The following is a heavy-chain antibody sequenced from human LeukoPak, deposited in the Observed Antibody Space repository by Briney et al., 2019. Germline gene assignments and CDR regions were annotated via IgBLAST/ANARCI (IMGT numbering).Heavy chain of an antibody. CDR2: ISGSGGST. Sequence: GGSLRLSCAASGFTFSSYAMSWVRQAPGKGLEWVSAISGSGGSTYYADSVKGRFTTSRDNSKNTLYLQMNSLRAEDTAVYYCAKDLGYCSGGSCYPDYWGQGTLVTVSS. CDR1: GFTFSSYA. CDR3: AKDLGYCSGGSCYPDY. V-gene: IGHV3-23*01. D-gene: IGHD2-15*01. J-gene: IGHJ4*02.